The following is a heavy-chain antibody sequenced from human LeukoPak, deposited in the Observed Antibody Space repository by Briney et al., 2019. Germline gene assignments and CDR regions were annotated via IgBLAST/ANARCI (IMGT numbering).Heavy chain of an antibody. Sequence: SVKVSCKASGGTFSSYAISWVRQAPGQGLEWMGRIIPILGIASYAQKFQGRVTITADKSTSTAYMELSSLRSEDTAVYYCARDPLTYYYDSSGYDMDVWGQGTTVTVSS. CDR2: IIPILGIA. CDR1: GGTFSSYA. CDR3: ARDPLTYYYDSSGYDMDV. V-gene: IGHV1-69*04. D-gene: IGHD3-22*01. J-gene: IGHJ6*02.